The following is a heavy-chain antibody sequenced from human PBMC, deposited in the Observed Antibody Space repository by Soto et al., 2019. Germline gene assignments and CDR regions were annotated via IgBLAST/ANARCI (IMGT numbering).Heavy chain of an antibody. CDR2: MSPNSGAT. D-gene: IGHD1-1*01. J-gene: IGHJ6*02. CDR3: ARGVDAGVDV. Sequence: QVQLVQSGAEVTKPGASVKASCKASGYTFTSYDINWVRQATGQGLEWMGWMSPNSGATGYAQKFQGRVTMTRDTSISTAYMELSNLRSEDTAIYYCARGVDAGVDVWGQGSTVTVSS. CDR1: GYTFTSYD. V-gene: IGHV1-8*01.